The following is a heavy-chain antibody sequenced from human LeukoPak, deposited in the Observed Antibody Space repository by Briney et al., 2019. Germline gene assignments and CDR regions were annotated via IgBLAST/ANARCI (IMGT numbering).Heavy chain of an antibody. Sequence: SVKVSCKTFNYTFTAYGINWVRQAPGQGLEWMGWIIPIFGSTNYAQKFQGRVTITADESTSTAYMELSSLRSEDTAVYYCARVMSGLGSYYMAAFDNWGQGTLVTVSS. D-gene: IGHD3-10*01. V-gene: IGHV1-69*13. CDR1: NYTFTAYG. CDR2: IIPIFGST. J-gene: IGHJ4*02. CDR3: ARVMSGLGSYYMAAFDN.